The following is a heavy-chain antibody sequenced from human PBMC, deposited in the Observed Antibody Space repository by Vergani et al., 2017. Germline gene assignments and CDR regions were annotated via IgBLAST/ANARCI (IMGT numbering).Heavy chain of an antibody. CDR3: ARIGGGRWYKTESWFDP. V-gene: IGHV2-26*01. J-gene: IGHJ5*02. D-gene: IGHD2-15*01. Sequence: QVTLKESGPVLVQPTETLTLTCTVSGFSLSNARLGVSWIRQPPGKALELLAHIFSYDEKSHSTSLKRRRTISKDTSKSQVVLTMTNMDPGDTATYYCARIGGGRWYKTESWFDPWGQGTLVTVSS. CDR1: GFSLSNARLG. CDR2: IFSYDEK.